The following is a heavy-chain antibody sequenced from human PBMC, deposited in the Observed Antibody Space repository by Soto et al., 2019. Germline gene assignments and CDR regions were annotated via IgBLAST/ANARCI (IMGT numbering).Heavy chain of an antibody. CDR1: GFTFSSYG. CDR2: IWYDGSNK. J-gene: IGHJ5*02. Sequence: GGSLRLSCAASGFTFSSYGMHWVRQAPGKGLEWVAVIWYDGSNKYYADSVKVRFTISRDNSKNTLYLQMNSLRAEDTAVYYCAREGTYSRSSWFDPWGQGTLVTVSS. D-gene: IGHD6-6*01. V-gene: IGHV3-33*08. CDR3: AREGTYSRSSWFDP.